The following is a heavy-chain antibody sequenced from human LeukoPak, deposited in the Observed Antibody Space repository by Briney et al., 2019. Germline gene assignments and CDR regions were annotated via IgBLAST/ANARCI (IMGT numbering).Heavy chain of an antibody. CDR2: LSYDGSNE. D-gene: IGHD1-7*01. CDR1: RFTFSNYP. J-gene: IGHJ4*02. CDR3: ARKAQYNGHYPLDY. Sequence: GGSLRLSCAASRFTFSNYPMHWVRQAPGKGLEWVALLSYDGSNECYADSVKGRFTISRDNSKNTLYLQMSSLSAADTAVYFCARKAQYNGHYPLDYWGQGTLVTVSS. V-gene: IGHV3-30-3*01.